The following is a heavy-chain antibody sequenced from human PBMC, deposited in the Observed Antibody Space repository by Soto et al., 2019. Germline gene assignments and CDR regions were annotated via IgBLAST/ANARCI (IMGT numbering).Heavy chain of an antibody. CDR1: GLSLSTTGVG. D-gene: IGHD2-21*02. CDR3: VQSRCGGDCLQSYSSHSYYGLDV. J-gene: IGHJ6*02. V-gene: IGHV2-5*02. CDR2: IYWDDDK. Sequence: QITLKESGPTLVKPTQTLTLTCTFSGLSLSTTGVGVGWIRQPPGKALEWLALIYWDDDKRYSPSLKSRLTITKDTSKSQVVLTITNRDPVDTATYYCVQSRCGGDCLQSYSSHSYYGLDVWGQGTTVTVSS.